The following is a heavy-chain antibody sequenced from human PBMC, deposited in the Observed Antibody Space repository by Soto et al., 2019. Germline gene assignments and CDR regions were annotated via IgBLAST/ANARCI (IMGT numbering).Heavy chain of an antibody. D-gene: IGHD6-19*01. CDR1: GYSFTSYW. V-gene: IGHV5-10-1*01. CDR3: AREWVAVAGTDYYGMDV. J-gene: IGHJ6*02. Sequence: PGESLKISCKGSGYSFTSYWISWVRQMPGKGLEWMGRIDPSDSYTNYSPSFQGHVTISADKSISTACLQWSSLKASDTAMYYCAREWVAVAGTDYYGMDVWGQGTTVTVSS. CDR2: IDPSDSYT.